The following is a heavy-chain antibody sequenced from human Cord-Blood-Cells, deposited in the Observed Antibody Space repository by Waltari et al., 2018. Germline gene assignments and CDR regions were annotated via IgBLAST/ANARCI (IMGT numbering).Heavy chain of an antibody. CDR1: GATFSSYA. V-gene: IGHV1-69*06. D-gene: IGHD3-9*01. Sequence: QVQLVQSGAEVKKPGSSVTLSCKASGATFSSYAISWVRQAPGQGLEWMGGIIPIFGTANYAQKFQGRVTITADKSTSTAYMELSSLRSEDTAVYYCLGDYDILNPPPWGQGTLVTVSS. J-gene: IGHJ5*02. CDR2: IIPIFGTA. CDR3: LGDYDILNPPP.